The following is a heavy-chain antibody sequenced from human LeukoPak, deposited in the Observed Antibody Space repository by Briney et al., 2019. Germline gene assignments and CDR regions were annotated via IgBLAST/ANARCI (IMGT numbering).Heavy chain of an antibody. CDR3: AKDPYYDSSGYYFDY. D-gene: IGHD3-22*01. Sequence: GGSLRLSCAASGFTFSSYAMSWVRQAPGKGLEWVSAISGIGGSTYYADSVKGRFTISRDNSKNTLYLQMNSLRAEDTAVYYCAKDPYYDSSGYYFDYWGQGTLVTVSS. V-gene: IGHV3-23*01. J-gene: IGHJ4*02. CDR1: GFTFSSYA. CDR2: ISGIGGST.